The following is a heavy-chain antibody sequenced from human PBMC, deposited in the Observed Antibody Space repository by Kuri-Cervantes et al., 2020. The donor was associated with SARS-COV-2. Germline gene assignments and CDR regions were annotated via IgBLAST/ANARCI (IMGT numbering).Heavy chain of an antibody. CDR1: GFTFSNYG. Sequence: GESLKISCAASGFTFSNYGMQWVRQAPGKGLEWVAFISYDGNNKKCIASGKGRFTISRDNSQNKLYLQMRSLRPEDTAMYYCAKDGAGAHDFWGQGTLVTVSS. D-gene: IGHD4/OR15-4a*01. CDR2: ISYDGNNK. J-gene: IGHJ4*02. CDR3: AKDGAGAHDF. V-gene: IGHV3-30*02.